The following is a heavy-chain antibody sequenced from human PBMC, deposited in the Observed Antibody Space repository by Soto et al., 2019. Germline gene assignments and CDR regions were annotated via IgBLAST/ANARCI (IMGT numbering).Heavy chain of an antibody. CDR2: IHGGDRT. CDR1: GFSVSVNF. V-gene: IGHV3-66*01. CDR3: VRENYYYGMDV. J-gene: IGHJ6*02. Sequence: EVQLVESGGGLVQPGGSLRLSCAASGFSVSVNFMSWVRQAPGKGLEWVSDIHGGDRTNYADSVKGRFTISRDDTENTLALLMNSLRAEDTAVYYCVRENYYYGMDVWGQGTTVTVSS.